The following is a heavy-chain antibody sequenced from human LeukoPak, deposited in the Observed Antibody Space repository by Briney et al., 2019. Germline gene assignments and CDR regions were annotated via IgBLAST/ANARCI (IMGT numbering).Heavy chain of an antibody. CDR1: GYSISSGYY. J-gene: IGHJ6*03. CDR3: ARIVIPDYDFWSGSKYYYMDV. V-gene: IGHV4-38-2*02. Sequence: SETLSLTCTVSGYSISSGYYWGWIRQPPGKGLEWIGSIYHSGSTYYNPSLKSRVTISVDTSKNQFSLKLSSVTAADTAVYYCARIVIPDYDFWSGSKYYYMDVWGKGTTVTVSS. D-gene: IGHD3-3*01. CDR2: IYHSGST.